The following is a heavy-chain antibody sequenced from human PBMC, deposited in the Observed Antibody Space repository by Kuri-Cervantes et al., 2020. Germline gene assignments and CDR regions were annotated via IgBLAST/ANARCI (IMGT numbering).Heavy chain of an antibody. V-gene: IGHV1-58*01. CDR1: GFTFTSSA. CDR3: ARVHSGSYGWFDP. J-gene: IGHJ5*02. CDR2: IVVGSGNT. D-gene: IGHD1-26*01. Sequence: SVKVSCKASGFTFTSSAVQWVRQARGQRLEWIGWIVVGSGNTNYAQKFQERVTITRDMSTGTAYMELSSLRSEDTAVYYCARVHSGSYGWFDPWGQGTLVTVSS.